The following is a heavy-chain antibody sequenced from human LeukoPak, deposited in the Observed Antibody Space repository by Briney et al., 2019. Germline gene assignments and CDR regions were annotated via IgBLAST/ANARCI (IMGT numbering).Heavy chain of an antibody. CDR2: IYYSGST. J-gene: IGHJ4*02. Sequence: SETLSLTCTVSGGSISSSSYYWGWIRQPPGKGLEWIGSIYYSGSTYYNPSLKSRVTISVDTSKNQFSLKLSSVTAADTAVYYCARGARRYYDSSGYLDYWGQGTLVTVSS. D-gene: IGHD3-22*01. V-gene: IGHV4-39*01. CDR3: ARGARRYYDSSGYLDY. CDR1: GGSISSSSYY.